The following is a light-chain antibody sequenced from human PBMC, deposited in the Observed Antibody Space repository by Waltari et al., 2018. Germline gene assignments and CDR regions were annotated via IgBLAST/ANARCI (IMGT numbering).Light chain of an antibody. J-gene: IGKJ1*01. CDR1: ERINSW. CDR3: QQYRISPWT. CDR2: KAS. Sequence: DIQMTQSPSTLSAFVGDTVTITCRASERINSWLAWYQEKPGKAPKLLIQKASNLESGVPARFSGSGSGTEFTLTISSLQADDFASYYCQQYRISPWTFGQGTKVEI. V-gene: IGKV1-5*03.